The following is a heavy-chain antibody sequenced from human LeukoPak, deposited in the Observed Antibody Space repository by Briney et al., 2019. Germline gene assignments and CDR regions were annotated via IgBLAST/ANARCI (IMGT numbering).Heavy chain of an antibody. CDR3: ARGRGYSRHPPSWFDP. D-gene: IGHD6-13*01. CDR1: GGSFSGYY. V-gene: IGHV4-34*01. CDR2: INHSGST. Sequence: SETLSLTCAVYGGSFSGYYWSWIRQPPGKGLEWIGEINHSGSTNYNPSLKSRVTISVDTSKNQFSLKLSSVTAADTAVYYCARGRGYSRHPPSWFDPWGQGTLVTVSS. J-gene: IGHJ5*02.